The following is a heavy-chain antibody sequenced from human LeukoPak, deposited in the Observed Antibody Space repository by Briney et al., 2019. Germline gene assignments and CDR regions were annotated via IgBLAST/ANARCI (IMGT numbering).Heavy chain of an antibody. Sequence: PGGSLRLSCVVSGFTFNRCWMNWDRQAPGKGLEWVAHINPDGRDTYYVDSVKGRFTISRDNAQNSMYLQMNSLRVEDTAVYYCTSWGDTTAEYFQRWGQGTLVTVSS. CDR3: TSWGDTTAEYFQR. CDR2: INPDGRDT. J-gene: IGHJ1*01. D-gene: IGHD2-21*02. CDR1: GFTFNRCW. V-gene: IGHV3-7*01.